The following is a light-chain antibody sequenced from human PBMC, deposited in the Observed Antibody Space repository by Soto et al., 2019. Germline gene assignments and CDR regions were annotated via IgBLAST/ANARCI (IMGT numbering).Light chain of an antibody. V-gene: IGLV2-23*01. CDR2: QGT. J-gene: IGLJ1*01. Sequence: QSALTQPASVSGSPGRSITISCTGTSSDVGGYNLVSWYQQHPDKAPKLMIYQGTKRPSGVSDRFSGSKSGNTASLTISGLQAEDEADYFCCSYAGGSTYVFGTGTKLTVL. CDR1: SSDVGGYNL. CDR3: CSYAGGSTYV.